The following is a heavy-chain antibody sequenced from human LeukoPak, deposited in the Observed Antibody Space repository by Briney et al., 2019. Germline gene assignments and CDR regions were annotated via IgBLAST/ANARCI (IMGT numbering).Heavy chain of an antibody. CDR2: INSDGSST. CDR1: GFTFSSYW. D-gene: IGHD5-18*01. V-gene: IGHV3-74*01. J-gene: IGHJ4*02. CDR3: ARIPGYSYGNDGVDFDY. Sequence: PGGSLRLSCAASGFTFSSYWMHWVRQAPGKGLVWVSRINSDGSSTSYADSVKGRFTISRDNAKNTLYLQMNSLRAEDTAVYYCARIPGYSYGNDGVDFDYWSQGTLVTVSS.